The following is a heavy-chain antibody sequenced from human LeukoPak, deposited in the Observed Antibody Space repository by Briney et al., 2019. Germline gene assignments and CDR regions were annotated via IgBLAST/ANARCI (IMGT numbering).Heavy chain of an antibody. CDR1: GFIFSRYA. J-gene: IGHJ3*01. D-gene: IGHD6-19*01. CDR2: IPERGGTT. V-gene: IGHV3-23*01. CDR3: AKGYSSGWDLAFDA. Sequence: PGGSLRLSCAAPGFIFSRYAMSWGRQAPGKGLEWGSVIPERGGTTYYADSVKGRFTISRENSKNTLDLEMNSLRAEDTAVYYCAKGYSSGWDLAFDAWGQGTMVTVSS.